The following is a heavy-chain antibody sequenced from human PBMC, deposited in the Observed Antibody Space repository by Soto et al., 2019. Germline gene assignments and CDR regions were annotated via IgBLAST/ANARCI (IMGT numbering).Heavy chain of an antibody. D-gene: IGHD2-21*02. CDR3: AREETAWPLAYGLDV. CDR1: GFSFSTYS. J-gene: IGHJ6*02. CDR2: IGRRSDI. V-gene: IGHV3-21*01. Sequence: GGSLRLSCEASGFSFSTYSMHWARQAPGQGLEWVSSIGRRSDIYYADSVKGRFTISRDNAKNSVSLQMNSLRDEDTAVYYCAREETAWPLAYGLDVWGQGTTVTVSS.